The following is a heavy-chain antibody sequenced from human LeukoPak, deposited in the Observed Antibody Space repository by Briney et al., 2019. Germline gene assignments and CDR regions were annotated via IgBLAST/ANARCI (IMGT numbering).Heavy chain of an antibody. D-gene: IGHD2-2*01. J-gene: IGHJ6*02. CDR2: IKSKTDGGTT. CDR1: GFAFSNAW. CDR3: SGGLVVPAAHPTEDYYGMDV. V-gene: IGHV3-15*01. Sequence: PGGSLRLSCAASGFAFSNAWMSWVRQAPGKGLEWVGRIKSKTDGGTTDYAAPVKGRFTISRDDSKNTLYLQMNSLKTEDTAVYYCSGGLVVPAAHPTEDYYGMDVWGQGTTVTVSS.